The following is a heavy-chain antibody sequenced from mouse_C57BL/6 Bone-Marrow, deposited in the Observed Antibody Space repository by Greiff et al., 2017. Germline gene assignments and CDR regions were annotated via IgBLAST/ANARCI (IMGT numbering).Heavy chain of an antibody. CDR1: GYTFTNYW. J-gene: IGHJ4*01. V-gene: IGHV1-63*01. CDR2: IYPGGGYT. Sequence: VQGVESGAELVRPGTSVKMSCKASGYTFTNYWIGWAKQRPGHGLEWIGEIYPGGGYTNYNEKFKGKATLTADKSSSTAYMQFSSLTSEDSAIYYCASCGVWYAMDYWGQGTSVTVSS. CDR3: ASCGVWYAMDY.